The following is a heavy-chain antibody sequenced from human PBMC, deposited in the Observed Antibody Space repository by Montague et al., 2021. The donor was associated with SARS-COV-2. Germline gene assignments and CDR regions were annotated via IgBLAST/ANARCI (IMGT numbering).Heavy chain of an antibody. J-gene: IGHJ6*02. CDR3: AREAYYYDSSGYYGGGYYYYYGMDV. Sequence: SETLSLTCTVSGGSISSSSYYWGWIRQPPGKGLEWIGSIHYSGSTYYNPSLKSRVTISVDTSKNQFSLKLSSVTAADTAVYYCAREAYYYDSSGYYGGGYYYYYGMDVWGQGTTVTVSS. V-gene: IGHV4-39*02. D-gene: IGHD3-22*01. CDR2: IHYSGST. CDR1: GGSISSSSYY.